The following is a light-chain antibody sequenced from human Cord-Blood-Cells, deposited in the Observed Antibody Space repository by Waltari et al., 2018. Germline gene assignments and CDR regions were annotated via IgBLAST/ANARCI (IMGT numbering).Light chain of an antibody. CDR1: SSDAGGYTY. Sequence: QSALTHPASVSGSPGQSLTISCTGTSSDAGGYTYVSWYQQPPGKAPKLMIYDVSNRPSGVSNRFSGSKSGNTASLTISGLQAEDEADYYCSSYTSSSTLVFGTGTKVTVL. V-gene: IGLV2-14*01. CDR2: DVS. J-gene: IGLJ1*01. CDR3: SSYTSSSTLV.